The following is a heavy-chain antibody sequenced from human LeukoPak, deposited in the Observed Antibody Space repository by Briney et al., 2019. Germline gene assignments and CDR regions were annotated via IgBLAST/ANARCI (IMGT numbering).Heavy chain of an antibody. CDR3: GRRGSYSSSSRYWFDP. Sequence: SETLSLTCDVYGGSFSGYYWSWIRQPPGKGLEWIGEINHSGSTNYNPSLKSRVTISVDTSKNQFSLKLSSVTAADTAVYYCGRRGSYSSSSRYWFDPWGQGTLVTVSS. CDR1: GGSFSGYY. CDR2: INHSGST. J-gene: IGHJ5*02. D-gene: IGHD6-6*01. V-gene: IGHV4-34*01.